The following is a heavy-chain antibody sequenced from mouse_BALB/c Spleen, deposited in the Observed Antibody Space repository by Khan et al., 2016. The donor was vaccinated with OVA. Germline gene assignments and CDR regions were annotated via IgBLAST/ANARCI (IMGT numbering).Heavy chain of an antibody. D-gene: IGHD1-1*01. CDR3: AGDGSRAMDY. CDR1: GYTFTNYG. V-gene: IGHV9-3-1*01. CDR2: IYTYTGEP. J-gene: IGHJ4*01. Sequence: QIQLVQSGPELKKPGETVKISCTASGYTFTNYGMNWVKQAPGKGLKWMGWIYTYTGEPTYADDFKGRFAFSLDTSANTVYLQINNLKTEDTAIYFCAGDGSRAMDYWGQGTSVTVS.